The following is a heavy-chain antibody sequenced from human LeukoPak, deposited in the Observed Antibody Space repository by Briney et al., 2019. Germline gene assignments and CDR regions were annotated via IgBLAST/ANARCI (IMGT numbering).Heavy chain of an antibody. Sequence: PGGSLRLSCAASGFTFSSYGMHWVRQAPGKGLEWVAVIWYDGSNKYYADSVKGRFTISRDNSKNTLYLQTNSLRAEDTAVYYCARNPYDSSGYSSEPDAFDIWGQGTMVTVSS. J-gene: IGHJ3*02. CDR1: GFTFSSYG. CDR2: IWYDGSNK. D-gene: IGHD3-22*01. V-gene: IGHV3-33*01. CDR3: ARNPYDSSGYSSEPDAFDI.